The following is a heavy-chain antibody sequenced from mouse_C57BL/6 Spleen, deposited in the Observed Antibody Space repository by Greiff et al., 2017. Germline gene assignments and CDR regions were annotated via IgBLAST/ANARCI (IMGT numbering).Heavy chain of an antibody. V-gene: IGHV1-53*01. CDR1: GYTFTSYW. Sequence: QVQLQQPGTELVKPGASVKLSCKASGYTFTSYWMHWVKQRPGQGLEWIGNINPSNGGTNYNEKFKSKATLTVDKSSSTAYMQLSSLTSEDSAVXYCARDYYSNPYYYAMDYWGQGTSVTVSS. D-gene: IGHD2-5*01. J-gene: IGHJ4*01. CDR2: INPSNGGT. CDR3: ARDYYSNPYYYAMDY.